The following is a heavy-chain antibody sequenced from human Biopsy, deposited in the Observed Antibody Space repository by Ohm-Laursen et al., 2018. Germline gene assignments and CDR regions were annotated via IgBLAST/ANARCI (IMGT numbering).Heavy chain of an antibody. V-gene: IGHV4-39*01. CDR3: ARHPTGFWFDP. CDR1: GGFISSSSYY. J-gene: IGHJ5*02. Sequence: SDTLSLTCIVSGGFISSSSYYWGWIRQPPGKGLEWIGSISYTGSTHDNPSLTSRVTISVDTSKNQFSLKVSSVTAADTALYFCARHPTGFWFDPWGHGTLVTVSS. CDR2: ISYTGST.